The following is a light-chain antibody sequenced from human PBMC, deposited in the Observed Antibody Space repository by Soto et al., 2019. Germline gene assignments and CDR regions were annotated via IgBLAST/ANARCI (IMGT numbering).Light chain of an antibody. CDR2: GAF. CDR1: QGISTW. V-gene: IGKV1-12*01. CDR3: QQVTTFPRT. J-gene: IGKJ1*01. Sequence: DIQMTQYPSSVAAAVGDRVTITCRASQGISTWLAWYQHKPGTAPKLLIFGAFSLQRGVPSMFAGSVSGTDFTLTIKSLQPEDVATYYCQQVTTFPRTFGQGTKVEIK.